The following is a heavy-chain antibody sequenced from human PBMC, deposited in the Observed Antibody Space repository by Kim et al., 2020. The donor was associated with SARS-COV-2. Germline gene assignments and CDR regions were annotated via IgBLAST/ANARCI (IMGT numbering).Heavy chain of an antibody. CDR1: GDSISNANW. CDR2: ISHSGRT. D-gene: IGHD2-2*01. CDR3: AKILGGCSATSCYLLS. J-gene: IGHJ5*01. V-gene: IGHV4-4*02. Sequence: SETLSLTCSVSGDSISNANWWTWVRQSPGKGLEWIAEISHSGRTNYNPSLESRVTISMDKSHNQFSLTVDSVTAADTAVYFCAKILGGCSATSCYLLSWG.